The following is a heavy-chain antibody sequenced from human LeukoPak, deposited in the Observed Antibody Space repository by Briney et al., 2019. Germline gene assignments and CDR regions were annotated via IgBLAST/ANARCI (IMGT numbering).Heavy chain of an antibody. J-gene: IGHJ6*03. CDR2: INHSGST. Sequence: SETLSLTCAVYGGSFSGYYWSWIRQPPGKGLEWIGEINHSGSTNYNPSLKSRVTISVDTSKNQSSLKLSSVTAADTAVYYCARGIRAMVIYYYYYVDVWGKGTTVTVSS. D-gene: IGHD5-18*01. CDR3: ARGIRAMVIYYYYYVDV. V-gene: IGHV4-34*01. CDR1: GGSFSGYY.